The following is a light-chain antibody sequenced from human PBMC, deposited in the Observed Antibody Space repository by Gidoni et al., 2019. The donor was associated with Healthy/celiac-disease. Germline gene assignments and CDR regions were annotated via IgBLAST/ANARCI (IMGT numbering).Light chain of an antibody. Sequence: AIQLTQSPSSLSASVGDRVSITCRASQGISSALAWYQQKPGKAPNLLIYDASSLQSGVPSRFSGSGSGTDFTLTISSLHPEDFATYYCQQFNSYPQTFGGGTKVEIK. J-gene: IGKJ4*01. CDR2: DAS. V-gene: IGKV1-13*02. CDR3: QQFNSYPQT. CDR1: QGISSA.